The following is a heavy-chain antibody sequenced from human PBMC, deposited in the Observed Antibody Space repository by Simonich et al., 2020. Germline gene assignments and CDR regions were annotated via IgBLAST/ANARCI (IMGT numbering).Heavy chain of an antibody. J-gene: IGHJ4*02. V-gene: IGHV3-21*01. D-gene: IGHD3-10*01. CDR3: ARDTSYYGSGSYYFDY. CDR2: ISSSSSYI. CDR1: GFTFSSYS. Sequence: GGGLVKPGGSLRLSCAASGFTFSSYSMNWVRQAPGKGLEWDSSISSSSSYIYYADSVKGRFTISRDNAKNSLSLQMNSLRAEDTAVYYCARDTSYYGSGSYYFDYWGQGTLVTVSS.